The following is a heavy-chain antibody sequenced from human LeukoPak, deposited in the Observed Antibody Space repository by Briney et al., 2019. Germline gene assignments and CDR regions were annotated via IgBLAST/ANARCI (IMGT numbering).Heavy chain of an antibody. CDR2: IYAVYSGATI. CDR3: ARALVGNPHLMDYYYGMDV. Sequence: GGSLRLSCASSGLNVSRNYMSWVRQAPGKGPQWVSVIYAVYSGATIHYADSVKGRFTISRDNSKNTLFLQMDSLRAEDTAVYYCARALVGNPHLMDYYYGMDVWGQGTTVTVSS. J-gene: IGHJ6*02. D-gene: IGHD2-2*01. V-gene: IGHV3-53*01. CDR1: GLNVSRNY.